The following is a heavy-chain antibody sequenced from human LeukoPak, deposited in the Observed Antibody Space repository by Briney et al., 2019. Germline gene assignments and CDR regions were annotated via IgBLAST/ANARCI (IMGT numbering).Heavy chain of an antibody. J-gene: IGHJ5*02. CDR2: INHSGST. CDR3: ARRRRSWYGDVVSGWFDP. D-gene: IGHD6-13*01. Sequence: PSETLSLTCAVYGGSFSGYYWSWIRQPPGKGLEWIGEINHSGSTNYNPSLKSRVTISVDTSKNQFSLKLSSVTAADTAVYYCARRRRSWYGDVVSGWFDPWGQGTLVTVSS. CDR1: GGSFSGYY. V-gene: IGHV4-34*01.